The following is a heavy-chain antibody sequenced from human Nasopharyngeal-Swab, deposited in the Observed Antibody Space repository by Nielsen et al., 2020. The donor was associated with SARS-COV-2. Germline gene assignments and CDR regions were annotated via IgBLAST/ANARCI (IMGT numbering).Heavy chain of an antibody. J-gene: IGHJ4*02. CDR3: SAPLTGLHY. V-gene: IGHV3-53*01. Sequence: GESLKISCAASGFTVTYYYMTWVRQVPGKGLEWISHIYASGDTHTADAVKGRFTISRDSSENTLYLEMNDLTPDDTATYYCSAPLTGLHYWGQGTLVTVSS. D-gene: IGHD1-20*01. CDR2: IYASGDT. CDR1: GFTVTYYY.